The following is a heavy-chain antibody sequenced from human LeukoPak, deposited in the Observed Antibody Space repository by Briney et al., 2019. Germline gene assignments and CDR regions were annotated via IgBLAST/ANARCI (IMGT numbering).Heavy chain of an antibody. CDR3: ARGSTYYYDSSAYAPYYFDY. CDR2: INHSGST. CDR1: GGSFSGYY. J-gene: IGHJ4*02. V-gene: IGHV4-34*01. Sequence: PSETLSLTCAVYGGSFSGYYWSWIRQPPGKGLEWIGEINHSGSTNHNPSLKSRVTISVDTSKNQFSLKLSSVTAADTAVYYCARGSTYYYDSSAYAPYYFDYWGQGTLVTVSS. D-gene: IGHD3-22*01.